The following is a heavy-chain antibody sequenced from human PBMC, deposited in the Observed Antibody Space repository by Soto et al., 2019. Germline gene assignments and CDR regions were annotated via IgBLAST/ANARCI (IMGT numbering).Heavy chain of an antibody. CDR3: ARGIAVAPGAFDI. V-gene: IGHV3-72*01. J-gene: IGHJ3*02. CDR2: SRNKANSYTT. Sequence: GGSLRLSCAASGFTFSDHYMDWVRQAPGKGLGWVARSRNKANSYTTEYAAPVKGRVTISRDDSKNSLYLQMNSLKTEDTAVYYCARGIAVAPGAFDIWGQGTMVTVS. CDR1: GFTFSDHY. D-gene: IGHD6-19*01.